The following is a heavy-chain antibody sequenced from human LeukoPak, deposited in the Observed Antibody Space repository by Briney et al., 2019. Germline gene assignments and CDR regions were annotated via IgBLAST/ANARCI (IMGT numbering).Heavy chain of an antibody. D-gene: IGHD5-12*01. CDR2: ISAGGGTT. CDR3: AKETYYSGLRTFGI. CDR1: GFTFSTYA. V-gene: IGHV3-23*01. J-gene: IGHJ3*02. Sequence: GGSLRLSCAASGFTFSTYAMTWVRQAPGKGLEWVSAISAGGGTTYYADSVKGRFTISRDNSNNTLYLQMNSLRAEDTAIYYCAKETYYSGLRTFGIWGQGTMVTGSS.